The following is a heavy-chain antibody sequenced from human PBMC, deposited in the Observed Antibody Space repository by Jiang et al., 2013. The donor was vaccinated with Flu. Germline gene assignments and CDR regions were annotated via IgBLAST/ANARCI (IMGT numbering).Heavy chain of an antibody. V-gene: IGHV1-69*01. Sequence: GAEVKKPGSSVKVSCKSSGGTFRSYSFSWVRQAPGKGLEWVGGISTISGSADYAPTFEGRVTIEADASTSTVYMEVRSLRHEDTAVYYCARSSGSSWDHYQYGMFVWGQGATVTV. D-gene: IGHD3-10*01. CDR2: ISTISGSA. J-gene: IGHJ6*02. CDR1: GGTFRSYS. CDR3: ARSSGSSWDHYQYGMFV.